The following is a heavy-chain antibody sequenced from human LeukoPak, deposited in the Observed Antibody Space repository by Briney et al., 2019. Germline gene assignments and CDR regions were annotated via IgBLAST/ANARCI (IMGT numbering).Heavy chain of an antibody. CDR1: GFTFSSYA. V-gene: IGHV3-64D*09. CDR3: ANTAATV. D-gene: IGHD6-13*01. CDR2: IGSTGGST. J-gene: IGHJ1*01. Sequence: GGSLRLSCSAPGFTFSSYAMYWVRQAPGKGLDYVSTIGSTGGSTDYADSVKGRFTISRDNSKNTLYLQMSSLRVEDTAVYYCANTAATVWGQGTLVTVSS.